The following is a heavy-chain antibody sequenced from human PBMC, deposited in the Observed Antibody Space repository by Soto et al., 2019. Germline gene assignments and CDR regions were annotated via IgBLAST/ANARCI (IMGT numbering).Heavy chain of an antibody. CDR3: AKDRAPGVVAATTFDY. J-gene: IGHJ4*02. CDR1: GFTFSSYA. V-gene: IGHV3-23*01. CDR2: ISGSGGST. Sequence: GGSLRLSCAASGFTFSSYAMSWVRQAPGKGLEWVSAISGSGGSTYYADSVKGRFTISRDNSKNTLYLQMNSLRAEDTAVYYCAKDRAPGVVAATTFDYWGQGTLVTVSS. D-gene: IGHD2-15*01.